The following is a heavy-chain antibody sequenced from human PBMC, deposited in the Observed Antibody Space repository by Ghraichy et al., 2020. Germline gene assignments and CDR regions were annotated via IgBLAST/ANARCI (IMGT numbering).Heavy chain of an antibody. Sequence: GGSLRLSCAASGFTFDDHGMSWGRQAAGKGLEWVSGINWNGDKTAYADSVRGRFTISRDNANNFLYLQMNSLRDEDTAFYYCARDSRGRNGSYEGFDHWGQGTLVTVSS. CDR1: GFTFDDHG. D-gene: IGHD1-26*01. CDR3: ARDSRGRNGSYEGFDH. J-gene: IGHJ4*02. CDR2: INWNGDKT. V-gene: IGHV3-20*04.